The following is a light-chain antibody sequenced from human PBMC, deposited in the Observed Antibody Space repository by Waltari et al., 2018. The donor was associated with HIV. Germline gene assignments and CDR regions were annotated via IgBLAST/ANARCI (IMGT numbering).Light chain of an antibody. CDR3: CSYAGSINWV. Sequence: QSALTQPASVSGSPGQSITISCTGSSSDVGSYTLVSWYQQHPGKAPKLMIFEGINRPAGVSNRLSGSKAGNTASLTTSWLQAEDEADYSCCSYAGSINWVFAGGTKRTVL. CDR2: EGI. V-gene: IGLV2-23*01. J-gene: IGLJ3*02. CDR1: SSDVGSYTL.